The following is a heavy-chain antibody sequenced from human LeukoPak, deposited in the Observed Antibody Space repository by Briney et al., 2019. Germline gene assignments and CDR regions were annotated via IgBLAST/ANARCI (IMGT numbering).Heavy chain of an antibody. D-gene: IGHD6-19*01. CDR3: ATGLGGWYMGDY. CDR1: GFTFSSYG. J-gene: IGHJ4*02. CDR2: ISYDGSNK. V-gene: IGHV3-30*03. Sequence: GGSLRLSCAASGFTFSSYGMHWVRQAPGKGLEWVAVISYDGSNKYYADSVKGRFTISRDNSKNTLYLQMNSLRAEDTAVYYCATGLGGWYMGDYWGQGTLVTVSS.